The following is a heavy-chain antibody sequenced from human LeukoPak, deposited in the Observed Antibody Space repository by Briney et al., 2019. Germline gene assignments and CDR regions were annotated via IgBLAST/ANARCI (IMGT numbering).Heavy chain of an antibody. CDR2: IYYRVTS. V-gene: IGHV4-59*01. D-gene: IGHD3-10*01. Sequence: SETLSLTCTVSGDSINTYYWSWIRQPPGKGLEWIGYIYYRVTSDYNPSLKSRVTMSLDMSTSQISVKLSSVTAADTAVHYCARAVGGDGSGSLWGAGTLVTVSS. CDR3: ARAVGGDGSGSL. J-gene: IGHJ4*02. CDR1: GDSINTYY.